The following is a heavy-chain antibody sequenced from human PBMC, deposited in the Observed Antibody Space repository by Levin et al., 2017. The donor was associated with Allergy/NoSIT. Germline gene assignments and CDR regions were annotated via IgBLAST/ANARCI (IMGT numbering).Heavy chain of an antibody. J-gene: IGHJ4*02. CDR1: GFTFSNYW. CDR2: ITSDGGST. V-gene: IGHV3-74*01. CDR3: ARDGGWYFDY. Sequence: ASVKVSCAASGFTFSNYWMHWVRQAPGKGLVWVSHITSDGGSTSYADSVKGRFTVSRDNAENTLYLQMDSLRAEDTAIYYCARDGGWYFDYWGQGTLATVSS. D-gene: IGHD6-19*01.